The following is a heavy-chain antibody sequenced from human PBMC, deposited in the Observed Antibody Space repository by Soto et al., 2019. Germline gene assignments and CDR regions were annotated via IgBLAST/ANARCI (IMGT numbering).Heavy chain of an antibody. D-gene: IGHD6-13*01. CDR1: GYTFTSYD. CDR3: ARKRRDSSSWYNWFDP. V-gene: IGHV1-8*01. J-gene: IGHJ5*02. Sequence: GTSVKVSCKASGYTFTSYDINWVRQATGQGLEWMGWMNPNSGNPGSAQKFQGRVTMTRNTSISTAYMELTSLRPEDTAVYYCARKRRDSSSWYNWFDPWGQGTLVTVSS. CDR2: MNPNSGNP.